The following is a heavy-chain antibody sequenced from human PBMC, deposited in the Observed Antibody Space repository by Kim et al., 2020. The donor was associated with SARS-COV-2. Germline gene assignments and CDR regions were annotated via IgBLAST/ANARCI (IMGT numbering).Heavy chain of an antibody. CDR3: ARMGTSIAVDY. J-gene: IGHJ4*02. CDR2: T. Sequence: TYSNPSLKSRVTISVDTSKNQFSLKLSSVTAADTAVYYCARMGTSIAVDYWGQGTLVTVSS. D-gene: IGHD6-19*01. V-gene: IGHV4-39*01.